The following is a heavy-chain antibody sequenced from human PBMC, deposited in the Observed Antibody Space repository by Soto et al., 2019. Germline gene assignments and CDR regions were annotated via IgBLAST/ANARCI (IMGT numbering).Heavy chain of an antibody. CDR1: GDSVSSNSAA. J-gene: IGHJ5*02. V-gene: IGHV6-1*01. CDR3: VRDRICCVCCYSFCPHNEDLRSFDP. Sequence: PSQTLSLTCAISGDSVSSNSAAWNWIRQSPSRGLEWLGRTYYRSKWYNDYAVSVKSRIIINPDTSKNQFSLQLNSVTPEDTAVYYFVRDRICCVCCYSFCPHNEDLRSFDPWGQGTLVTVSS. D-gene: IGHD2-15*01. CDR2: TYYRSKWYN.